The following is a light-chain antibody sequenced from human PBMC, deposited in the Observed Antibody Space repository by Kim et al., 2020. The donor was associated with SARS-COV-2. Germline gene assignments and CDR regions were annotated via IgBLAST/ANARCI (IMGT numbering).Light chain of an antibody. V-gene: IGLV1-47*02. J-gene: IGLJ3*02. CDR1: SSNIGSNY. CDR2: SNN. CDR3: AAWDDSLSGWV. Sequence: GQKTTISCSGSSSNIGSNYVYWYQQLPGTAPKLLIYSNNQRPSGVPDRFSGSKSGTSASLAISGLRSEDEADYYCAAWDDSLSGWVFGGGTQLTVL.